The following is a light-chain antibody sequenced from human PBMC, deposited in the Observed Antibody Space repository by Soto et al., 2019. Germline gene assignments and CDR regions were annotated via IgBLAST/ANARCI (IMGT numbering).Light chain of an antibody. V-gene: IGKV1-5*01. J-gene: IGKJ4*01. Sequence: DIQMTQSPSTLSASVGDRVTITCRASQSFSGTLAWYQQKPGKAPKLLIYDASSLERGVPSRFSGSGSGTEFTLTINSLQSEDFAIYYCQPYNNWPLTFGGGTKVDIK. CDR1: QSFSGT. CDR3: QPYNNWPLT. CDR2: DAS.